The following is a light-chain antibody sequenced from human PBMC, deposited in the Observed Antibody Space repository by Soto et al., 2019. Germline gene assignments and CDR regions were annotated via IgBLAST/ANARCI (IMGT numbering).Light chain of an antibody. CDR2: GAS. V-gene: IGKV3-20*01. CDR3: QQYGSSPRT. CDR1: RSVSDY. J-gene: IGKJ1*01. Sequence: EIVLTQSPATLSLSPGERATLSCRASRSVSDYLAWYQQKPGQAPRLLIYGASSRATGIPDRFSGSGSGTDFTLTISRLEPEHFAVYYCQQYGSSPRTFGQGTKVDI.